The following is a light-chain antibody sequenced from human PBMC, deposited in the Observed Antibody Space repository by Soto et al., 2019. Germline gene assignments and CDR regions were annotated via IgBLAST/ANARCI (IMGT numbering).Light chain of an antibody. V-gene: IGLV1-40*01. J-gene: IGLJ3*02. Sequence: QSVLTQPPSVSGAPGQRVTISCTGSSSNIGAGYDVHWYQQLPGTAPKLLIHGNSNRPSGVPDRFSGSKSGTSASLAIAGLQAEDEADYYCPSYDSSLRGWVFGGGTKLTVL. CDR3: PSYDSSLRGWV. CDR2: GNS. CDR1: SSNIGAGYD.